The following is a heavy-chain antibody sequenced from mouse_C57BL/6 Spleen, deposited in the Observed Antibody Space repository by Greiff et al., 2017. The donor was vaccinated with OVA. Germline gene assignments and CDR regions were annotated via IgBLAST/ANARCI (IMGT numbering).Heavy chain of an antibody. CDR2: IRNKANGYTT. J-gene: IGHJ2*01. D-gene: IGHD4-1*02. CDR1: GFTFTDYY. V-gene: IGHV7-3*01. Sequence: EVKLEESGGGLVQPGGSLSLSCAASGFTFTDYYMSWVRQPPGKALEWLGFIRNKANGYTTEYSASVKGRFTISRDNSQSILYIQMNALRAEDSATYYCARSTGEFDYWGQGTTLTVSS. CDR3: ARSTGEFDY.